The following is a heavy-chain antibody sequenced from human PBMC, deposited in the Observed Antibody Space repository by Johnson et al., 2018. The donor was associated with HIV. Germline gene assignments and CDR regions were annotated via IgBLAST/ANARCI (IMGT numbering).Heavy chain of an antibody. CDR2: ISGGST. CDR1: GFTFSDYY. D-gene: IGHD6-25*01. CDR3: ARDCPSAVSREYAFDI. J-gene: IGHJ3*02. Sequence: EVQLVESGGGLVKPGGSLRLSCAASGFTFSDYYMSWIRQAPGKGLEWVSSISGGSTYYADSRKGRFTISRDNPKNTLHLQMNSLRAEDTAVYYCARDCPSAVSREYAFDIWGQGTMVTVSS. V-gene: IGHV3-38*03.